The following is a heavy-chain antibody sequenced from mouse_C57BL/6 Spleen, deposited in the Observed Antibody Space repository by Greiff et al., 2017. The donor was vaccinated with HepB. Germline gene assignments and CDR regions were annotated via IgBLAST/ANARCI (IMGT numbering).Heavy chain of an antibody. J-gene: IGHJ3*01. D-gene: IGHD1-1*01. Sequence: VQLQQSGPGLVQPSQRLSITCTVSGFSLTSYGVHWVRQSPGKGLEWLGVIWSGGSTDYNAAFISRLSISKDNSKSQVFFKMNSLQADDTAIYYCARGVTTVGFAYWGQGTLVTVSA. CDR2: IWSGGST. CDR3: ARGVTTVGFAY. V-gene: IGHV2-2*01. CDR1: GFSLTSYG.